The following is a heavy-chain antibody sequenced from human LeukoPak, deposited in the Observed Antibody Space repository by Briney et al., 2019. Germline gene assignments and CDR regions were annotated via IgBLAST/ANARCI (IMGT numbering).Heavy chain of an antibody. CDR3: SAGPFDF. V-gene: IGHV3-30*04. J-gene: IGHJ4*02. Sequence: GGSLRLSCAASGFAFSTYAMQWVRQAPGKGLEWVAIVSYDEGDKFYAASVKGRFTISRDNSKNMLYLQMNSLRTEDTALYYCSAGPFDFWGPGILVTASS. CDR2: VSYDEGDK. CDR1: GFAFSTYA. D-gene: IGHD1-1*01.